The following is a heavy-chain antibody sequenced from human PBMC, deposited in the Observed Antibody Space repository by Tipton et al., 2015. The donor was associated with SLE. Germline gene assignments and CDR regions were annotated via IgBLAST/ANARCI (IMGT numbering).Heavy chain of an antibody. D-gene: IGHD2-8*02. Sequence: TLSLTCTVPGGSISSSNYYWGWIRQPPGKGLEWIGSIYYSGSTYYNPSLKSRVTISVDTSKNQFSLKLSSVTAADTAVYYCARDRGTDYYYYYMDVWGKGTTVTVSS. CDR2: IYYSGST. CDR3: ARDRGTDYYYYYMDV. V-gene: IGHV4-39*07. J-gene: IGHJ6*03. CDR1: GGSISSSNYY.